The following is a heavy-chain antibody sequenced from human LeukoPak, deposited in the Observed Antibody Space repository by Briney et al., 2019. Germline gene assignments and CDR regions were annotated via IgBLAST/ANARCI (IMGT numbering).Heavy chain of an antibody. J-gene: IGHJ3*02. Sequence: GGSLRLSCAASGFTFTSHAMNWVRQAPGKGLEWSSSISPDSLTIKYADFVSGQFTISRDNAEHLLFLQMSSLRAEDTAVYYCARKAQTGSHSGPFDIWGQGTLVTVSS. D-gene: IGHD1-26*01. CDR3: ARKAQTGSHSGPFDI. V-gene: IGHV3-48*04. CDR1: GFTFTSHA. CDR2: ISPDSLTI.